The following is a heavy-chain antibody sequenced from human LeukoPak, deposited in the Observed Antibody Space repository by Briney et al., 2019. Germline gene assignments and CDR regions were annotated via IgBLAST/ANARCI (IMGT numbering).Heavy chain of an antibody. CDR2: ISWNSGSI. D-gene: IGHD6-13*01. Sequence: GGSLRLSCAASGFTFDDYAMHWVRQAPGQGLEWVSGISWNSGSIGYADSVKGRFTISRDNAKNSLYLQMNSLRAEDTALYYCAKGYSSSWYVFDYWGQGTLVTVSS. CDR1: GFTFDDYA. V-gene: IGHV3-9*01. CDR3: AKGYSSSWYVFDY. J-gene: IGHJ4*02.